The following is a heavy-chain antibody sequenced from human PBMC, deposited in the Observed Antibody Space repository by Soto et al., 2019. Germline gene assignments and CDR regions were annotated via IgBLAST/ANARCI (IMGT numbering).Heavy chain of an antibody. CDR1: GFIFNSYS. CDR3: ASSASPDAY. J-gene: IGHJ4*02. Sequence: EVQLVESGGGLVQPGGSLRLSCVASGFIFNSYSMNWVRQAPGKGLEWISYINSGSTSVFYADSVKGRFTISRDNANHSLYLQMNSLRAEDTAVYYCASSASPDAYWGQGTLVTVSS. D-gene: IGHD1-26*01. CDR2: INSGSTSV. V-gene: IGHV3-48*01.